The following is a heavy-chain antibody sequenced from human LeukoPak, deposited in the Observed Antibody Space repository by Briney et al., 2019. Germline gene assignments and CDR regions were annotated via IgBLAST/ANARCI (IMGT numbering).Heavy chain of an antibody. CDR1: GDSVSSNRAT. J-gene: IGHJ4*02. CDR2: TYFRSKWYN. CDR3: ARGRGDIDFDF. Sequence: SQTLSLTCAISGDSVSSNRATWTWIRQSPSRGLEWLGRTYFRSKWYNDYAVSVKGRITINPDTSKNRFSLQLNSVTPEDTAVYYCARGRGDIDFDFWGQGTLVTVSS. V-gene: IGHV6-1*01.